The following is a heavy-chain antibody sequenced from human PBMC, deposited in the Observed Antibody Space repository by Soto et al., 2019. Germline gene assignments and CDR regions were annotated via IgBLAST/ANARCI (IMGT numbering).Heavy chain of an antibody. CDR1: GGTFSSYA. Sequence: SVKVSCKASGGTFSSYAISWVRQAPGQGLEWMGGIIPIFGTANYAQKFQGRVTITADESTSKAYMELSSLRSEDTAVYYCARDQDSGSYRSAFDIWGQGTMVTVSS. D-gene: IGHD1-26*01. V-gene: IGHV1-69*13. J-gene: IGHJ3*02. CDR3: ARDQDSGSYRSAFDI. CDR2: IIPIFGTA.